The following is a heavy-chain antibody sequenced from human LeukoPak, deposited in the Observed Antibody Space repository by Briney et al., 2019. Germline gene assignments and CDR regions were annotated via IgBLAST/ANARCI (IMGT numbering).Heavy chain of an antibody. CDR3: ARHGRDGDYVAY. J-gene: IGHJ4*02. Sequence: KPSETLSLTCTVSGGSLSSSSYYWGWIRQPPGKGLEWIGSIYYSGSTYYNPSLKSRVTISVDTSKNQFSLKLSSVTAADTAVYYCARHGRDGDYVAYWGQGTLVTVSS. V-gene: IGHV4-39*01. D-gene: IGHD4-17*01. CDR1: GGSLSSSSYY. CDR2: IYYSGST.